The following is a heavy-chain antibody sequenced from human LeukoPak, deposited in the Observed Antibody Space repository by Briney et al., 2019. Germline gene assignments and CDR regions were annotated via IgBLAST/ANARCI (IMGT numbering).Heavy chain of an antibody. D-gene: IGHD3-10*02. J-gene: IGHJ3*02. V-gene: IGHV3-23*01. CDR3: AKCSAGYYNDACDI. CDR1: GFTFDNYA. Sequence: GGSLRLSCAASGFTFDNYAMNWVRQAPGKGLEWVSYISGGGAKRHYSDSVKGRFTISRDNPKNTLYLQINNLRAEDTAMYYCAKCSAGYYNDACDIWGRGAMVTVSS. CDR2: ISGGGAKR.